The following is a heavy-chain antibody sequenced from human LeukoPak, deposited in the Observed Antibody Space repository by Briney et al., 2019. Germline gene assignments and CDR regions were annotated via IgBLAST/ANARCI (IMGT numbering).Heavy chain of an antibody. V-gene: IGHV4-59*08. CDR3: ARHGYYDFWSVPGNFDY. Sequence: SETLSLTCTVSGGSISSYYWSWIRQPPGKGLEWIGYIYYSGSTNYNPSLKSRVTISVDTSKNQFSLKLSSVTAADTAVYYCARHGYYDFWSVPGNFDYWGQGTLVTVSS. CDR1: GGSISSYY. D-gene: IGHD3-3*01. CDR2: IYYSGST. J-gene: IGHJ4*02.